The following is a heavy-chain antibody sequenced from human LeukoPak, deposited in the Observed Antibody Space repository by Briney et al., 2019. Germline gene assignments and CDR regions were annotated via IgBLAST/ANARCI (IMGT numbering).Heavy chain of an antibody. J-gene: IGHJ6*02. CDR2: INPNSGGT. D-gene: IGHD5-12*01. Sequence: ASVKVSFKASGYTFTGYYMHWVRQAPGQGLEWMGWINPNSGGTNYAQKFQGRVTMTRDTSISTAYMELSRLRSDDTAVYYCASSGYYFRYYYGMDDWGQGTTVTVSS. V-gene: IGHV1-2*02. CDR1: GYTFTGYY. CDR3: ASSGYYFRYYYGMDD.